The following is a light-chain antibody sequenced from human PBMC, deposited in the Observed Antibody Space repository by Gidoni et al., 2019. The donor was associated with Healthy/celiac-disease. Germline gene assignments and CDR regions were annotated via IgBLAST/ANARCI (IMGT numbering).Light chain of an antibody. CDR2: AAS. CDR3: QQSYSTPQLT. J-gene: IGKJ4*01. Sequence: DIQMTQSPSSLSASVGDRVTITCMASQSISSYLNWYQQKPGKAPKLLVYAASSFQSGVPSRFSGSGSGTDFTLTISSLQPEDFATYYCQQSYSTPQLTFGGGTKVEIK. V-gene: IGKV1-39*01. CDR1: QSISSY.